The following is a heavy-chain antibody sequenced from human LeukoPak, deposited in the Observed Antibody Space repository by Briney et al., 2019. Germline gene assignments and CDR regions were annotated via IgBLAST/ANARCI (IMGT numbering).Heavy chain of an antibody. CDR2: ISSSGSTI. CDR3: AKDRGYSYGYFDY. D-gene: IGHD5-18*01. V-gene: IGHV3-48*03. Sequence: GGSLRLSCAASGFTLSSYEMNWFRQAPGKGLEWVSYISSSGSTIYYADSVKGRFTISRDNAKNSLYLQMNSLRAEDAAVYYCAKDRGYSYGYFDYWGQGTLVTVSS. J-gene: IGHJ4*02. CDR1: GFTLSSYE.